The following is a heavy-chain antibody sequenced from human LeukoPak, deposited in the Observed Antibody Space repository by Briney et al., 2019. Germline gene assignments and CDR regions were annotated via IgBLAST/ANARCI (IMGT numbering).Heavy chain of an antibody. CDR2: ISYGSDTI. Sequence: GGSLRLSCVASGFSFSTYNMNWVRQAPGKGLEWISYISYGSDTIHYADSVKGRFTISRDNAKNSLYLQMNSLRAEDTAVYYCARDRVVPAAKVFAPYYYFDYWGQGTLVTVSS. V-gene: IGHV3-48*04. CDR3: ARDRVVPAAKVFAPYYYFDY. J-gene: IGHJ4*02. D-gene: IGHD2-2*01. CDR1: GFSFSTYN.